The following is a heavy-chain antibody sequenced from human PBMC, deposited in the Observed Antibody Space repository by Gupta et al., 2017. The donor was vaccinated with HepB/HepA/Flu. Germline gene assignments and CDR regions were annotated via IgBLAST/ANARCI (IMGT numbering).Heavy chain of an antibody. Sequence: QVQLVESGGAVVQPRRPLRLSCASSGFSFSTYAVHWFRQAPGKGLEWVAAISYNGGNTYYADSMKGRFTISRDNSRNTLYLQMNNLIPEDTALYYCAREVGCGANCYSHLDYWGQGTLVTVSS. CDR2: ISYNGGNT. CDR1: GFSFSTYA. D-gene: IGHD2-21*01. V-gene: IGHV3-30-3*01. J-gene: IGHJ4*02. CDR3: AREVGCGANCYSHLDY.